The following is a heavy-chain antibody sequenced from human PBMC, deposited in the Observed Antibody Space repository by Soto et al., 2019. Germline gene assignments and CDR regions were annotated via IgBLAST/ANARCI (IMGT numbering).Heavy chain of an antibody. D-gene: IGHD3-10*01. CDR2: IYYSGST. Sequence: SETLSLTCTVSGGSISSSSYYWGWIRQPPGKGLEWIGSIYYSGSTYYNPSLKSRVTISVDTSKNQFSLKLSSVTAADTAVYYCARLLWFGELLSPFDPWGQGTLVTVSS. CDR1: GGSISSSSYY. CDR3: ARLLWFGELLSPFDP. V-gene: IGHV4-39*01. J-gene: IGHJ5*02.